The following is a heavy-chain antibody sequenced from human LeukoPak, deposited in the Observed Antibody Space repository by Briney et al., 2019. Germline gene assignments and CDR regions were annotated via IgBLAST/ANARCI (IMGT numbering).Heavy chain of an antibody. D-gene: IGHD3-3*01. J-gene: IGHJ3*02. CDR3: AKHYDFWSAPVLDAFDI. Sequence: MTSETLSLTCTVPGYSISSGYYWGWIRQPPGKGLEWIGSIYHSGSTYYNPSLKSRVTISVDTSKNQFSLKLSSVTAADTAVYYCAKHYDFWSAPVLDAFDIWGQGTMVTVSS. V-gene: IGHV4-38-2*02. CDR2: IYHSGST. CDR1: GYSISSGYY.